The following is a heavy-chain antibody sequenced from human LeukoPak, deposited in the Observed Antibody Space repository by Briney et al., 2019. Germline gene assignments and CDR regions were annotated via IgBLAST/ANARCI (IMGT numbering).Heavy chain of an antibody. V-gene: IGHV5-51*01. CDR3: ARRPTYDSSGYYLPGRAFDI. J-gene: IGHJ3*02. D-gene: IGHD3-22*01. Sequence: GESLKISCKGSGYSFTSYWIGWVRQMPGKGLEWMGIIYPGDSDTRYSPSFQGQVTISADKSISTAYLQWSSLKASDTAMYYCARRPTYDSSGYYLPGRAFDIWGQGTMVTVSS. CDR1: GYSFTSYW. CDR2: IYPGDSDT.